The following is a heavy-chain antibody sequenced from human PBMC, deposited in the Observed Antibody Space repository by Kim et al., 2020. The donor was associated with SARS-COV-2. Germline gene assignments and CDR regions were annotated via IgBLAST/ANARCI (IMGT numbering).Heavy chain of an antibody. CDR2: ISSSGSTI. J-gene: IGHJ6*02. D-gene: IGHD1-26*01. Sequence: GGSLRLSCAASGFTFSDYYMSWIRQAPGKGLEWVSYISSSGSTIYYADSVKGRFTISRDNAKNSLYLQMSSLRAEDTAVYYCARDEPSGSYYYYYGMDVWGQGTTVTVSS. CDR3: ARDEPSGSYYYYYGMDV. V-gene: IGHV3-11*04. CDR1: GFTFSDYY.